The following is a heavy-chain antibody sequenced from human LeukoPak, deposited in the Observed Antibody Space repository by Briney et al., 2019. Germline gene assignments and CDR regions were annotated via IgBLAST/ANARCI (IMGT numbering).Heavy chain of an antibody. Sequence: GASVKVSCKASGYTFTGYYMHWVRQAPGQGLEWMGGIIPIFGTANYAQKLQGRVTITADESTSTAYMELSSLRSEDTAVYYCARLRGSGWYYIDYWGQGTLVTVSS. J-gene: IGHJ4*02. CDR2: IIPIFGTA. CDR3: ARLRGSGWYYIDY. V-gene: IGHV1-69*13. CDR1: GYTFTGYY. D-gene: IGHD6-19*01.